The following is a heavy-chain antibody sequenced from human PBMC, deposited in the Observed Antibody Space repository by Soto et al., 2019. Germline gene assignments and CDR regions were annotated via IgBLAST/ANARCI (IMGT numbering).Heavy chain of an antibody. CDR3: ARQGKYGDYVTYYYGMDV. V-gene: IGHV1-18*04. CDR1: GYTFTSYG. J-gene: IGHJ6*02. D-gene: IGHD4-17*01. Sequence: QVQLVQSGAEVKKPGASVKVSCKASGYTFTSYGISWVRQAPGQGLEWMGWISAYNGNTNYAQKLQGRVTMTTDTSTSTAYMERRSLRSDDTAVYYCARQGKYGDYVTYYYGMDVWGQGTTVTVSS. CDR2: ISAYNGNT.